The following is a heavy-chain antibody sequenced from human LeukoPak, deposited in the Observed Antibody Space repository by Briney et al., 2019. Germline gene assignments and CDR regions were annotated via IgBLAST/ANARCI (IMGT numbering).Heavy chain of an antibody. J-gene: IGHJ4*02. CDR2: IYWYDDR. CDR1: GFSLSTSGVG. Sequence: SGPTLVKPTQTLTLTCTFSGFSLSTSGVGVGWIRQPPGKALEWLALIYWYDDRRYSPYQKPRLTIPKDTSKNQVALTMTNMDPVDTATYYCAHRRRGGWYDPLYDYWGQGTLVTVSS. V-gene: IGHV2-5*01. CDR3: AHRRRGGWYDPLYDY. D-gene: IGHD6-19*01.